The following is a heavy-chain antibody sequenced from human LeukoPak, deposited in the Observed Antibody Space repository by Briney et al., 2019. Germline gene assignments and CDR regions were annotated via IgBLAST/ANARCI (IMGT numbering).Heavy chain of an antibody. V-gene: IGHV3-74*01. Sequence: PGGSLRLSCAASGFTFDDYAMHWVRQAPGKGLVWVSRISSDGSSTSYADSVKGRFTISRDNAKNTLHLQMNRLRAEDTAVYYCARVSVCSSTSCYSVFDYLGQGTLVTVSS. J-gene: IGHJ4*02. CDR1: GFTFDDYA. D-gene: IGHD2-2*01. CDR3: ARVSVCSSTSCYSVFDY. CDR2: ISSDGSST.